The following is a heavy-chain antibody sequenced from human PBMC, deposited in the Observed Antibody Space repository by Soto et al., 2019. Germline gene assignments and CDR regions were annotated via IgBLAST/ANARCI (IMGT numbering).Heavy chain of an antibody. V-gene: IGHV4-59*02. J-gene: IGHJ5*02. D-gene: IGHD3-22*01. Sequence: SETLSLTCTVSGGSVNNYYWSWVRLSPGKGLEWIGYIYYTGRTNYNPSLDSRVTISVETSKNQFSLNLRSVTAADTAVYYCARDSSDSWYSPMDPWGQGILVTVSS. CDR3: ARDSSDSWYSPMDP. CDR2: IYYTGRT. CDR1: GGSVNNYY.